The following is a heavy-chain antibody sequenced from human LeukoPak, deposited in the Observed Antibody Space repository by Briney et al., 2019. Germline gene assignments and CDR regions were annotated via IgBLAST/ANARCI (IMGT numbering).Heavy chain of an antibody. J-gene: IGHJ5*02. CDR1: GFTFSDYW. Sequence: GGSLRLSCAASGFTFSDYWMHWVRQAPGKGLVWVSRINSDGSITNYADSVKGRFTISRDNAKNTLYLQMNSLRAEDTAVYYCARDWNEYYGSGSVGPWGQGTLVTVSS. D-gene: IGHD3-10*01. CDR2: INSDGSIT. CDR3: ARDWNEYYGSGSVGP. V-gene: IGHV3-74*01.